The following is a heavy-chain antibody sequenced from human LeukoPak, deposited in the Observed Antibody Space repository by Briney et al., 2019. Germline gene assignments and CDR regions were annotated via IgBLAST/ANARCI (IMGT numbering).Heavy chain of an antibody. CDR2: IIPIFGTA. Sequence: SSVKVSCKASGGTFSSYAISWVRQAPGQGLEWMGEIIPIFGTANYAQKFQGRVTITTDESTSTAYMELSSLRSEDTAVYYCAREYSYYYDSTTPRSAFDIWGQGTMVTVSS. CDR1: GGTFSSYA. D-gene: IGHD3-22*01. CDR3: AREYSYYYDSTTPRSAFDI. V-gene: IGHV1-69*05. J-gene: IGHJ3*02.